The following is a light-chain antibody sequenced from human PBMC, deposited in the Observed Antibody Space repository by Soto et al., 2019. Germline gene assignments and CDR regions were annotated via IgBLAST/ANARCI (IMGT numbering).Light chain of an antibody. Sequence: DIQMTQSPSTLSASVGDRVTITCRASQTIDSWLAWYQQKPGKAPNLLIYAASRLQSGVPSRFSGSGSGTDFTLTISSLQPADFATYYCQQSYSTPFTFGPGTKVDIK. CDR1: QTIDSW. CDR2: AAS. J-gene: IGKJ3*01. V-gene: IGKV1-39*01. CDR3: QQSYSTPFT.